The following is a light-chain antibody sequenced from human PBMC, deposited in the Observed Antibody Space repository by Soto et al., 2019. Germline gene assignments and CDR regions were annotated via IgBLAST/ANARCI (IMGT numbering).Light chain of an antibody. CDR3: QQYDRYSPYT. CDR1: QTISSS. CDR2: KAS. Sequence: DIQMTQFPPTLSASIGDRVTITCRASQTISSSLAWYQQKPGKAPKLLIYKASTLETGVPSRFAGSGPGTEFTLPISSLQPDDFAAYCCQQYDRYSPYTFGQGPRLELK. V-gene: IGKV1-5*03. J-gene: IGKJ2*01.